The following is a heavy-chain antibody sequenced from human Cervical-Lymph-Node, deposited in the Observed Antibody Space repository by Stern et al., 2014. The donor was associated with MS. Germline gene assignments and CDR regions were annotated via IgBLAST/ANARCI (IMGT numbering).Heavy chain of an antibody. J-gene: IGHJ4*02. CDR1: GFSLDTSGKC. CDR3: AFSSSWAFET. CDR2: IDWDDDK. D-gene: IGHD3-22*01. Sequence: QVTLKESGPALVKSRQTLTLTCTFSGFSLDTSGKCVSRVRQSPGKALEWLALIDWDDDKHYSTSLKTRLTISKDTPKNQVVLTMTDMEPVDTATYYCAFSSSWAFETWGQGTQVTVSS. V-gene: IGHV2-70*19.